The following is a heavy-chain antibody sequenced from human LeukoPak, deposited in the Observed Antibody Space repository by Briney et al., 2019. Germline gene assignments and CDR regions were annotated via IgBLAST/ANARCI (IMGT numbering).Heavy chain of an antibody. Sequence: SETLSLTCTVSGGSISSSSYYWGWIRQPPGKGLEWIGSIYYSGSTYYNPSLKSRVTISVDTSKNQFSLKLSSVTAADTAVYYCARLGRRAAHDYWGQGTLVTASS. CDR1: GGSISSSSYY. CDR3: ARLGRRAAHDY. V-gene: IGHV4-39*01. CDR2: IYYSGST. J-gene: IGHJ4*02.